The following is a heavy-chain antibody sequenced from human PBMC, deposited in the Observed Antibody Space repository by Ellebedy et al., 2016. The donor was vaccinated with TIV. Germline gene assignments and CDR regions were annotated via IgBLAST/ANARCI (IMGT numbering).Heavy chain of an antibody. D-gene: IGHD3-10*01. CDR2: IYPSDSDT. Sequence: GESLKISXKGSGYSFTSYWIGWVRQMPGKGLEWMGIIYPSDSDTRYSPSFQGQVTISADKSFITAYLQWSSLRASDTAMYYCARQLPGESYFDYWGQGTLVTVSS. V-gene: IGHV5-51*01. J-gene: IGHJ4*02. CDR3: ARQLPGESYFDY. CDR1: GYSFTSYW.